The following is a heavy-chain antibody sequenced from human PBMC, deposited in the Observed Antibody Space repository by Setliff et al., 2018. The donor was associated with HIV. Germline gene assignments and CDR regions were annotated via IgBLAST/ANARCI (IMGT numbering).Heavy chain of an antibody. CDR2: ISYDGNNK. Sequence: PGESLKISCAASGFTFSSYSMHWVRQAPGKGLEWVSLISYDGNNKYYVDSVKGRFTISRDNSKNTLYLQMNSLGAEDTAVYYCARSGYSGYDWNWFDPWGQGTLVTVSS. V-gene: IGHV3-30*04. J-gene: IGHJ5*02. CDR3: ARSGYSGYDWNWFDP. D-gene: IGHD5-12*01. CDR1: GFTFSSYS.